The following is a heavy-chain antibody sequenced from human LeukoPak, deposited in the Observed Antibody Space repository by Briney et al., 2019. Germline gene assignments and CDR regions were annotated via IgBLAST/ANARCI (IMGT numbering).Heavy chain of an antibody. CDR3: AKDDFVVVALFDY. D-gene: IGHD2-15*01. Sequence: PGGSLRLSCAASGFTFSIYAMSWVRQAPGKEHECLSDISSGGSTFYADYVKGGLTISRDNSKNTLYLQMNSLRGEDTAVYYCAKDDFVVVALFDYWGQGTLVTVSS. V-gene: IGHV3-23*01. CDR1: GFTFSIYA. J-gene: IGHJ4*02. CDR2: ISSGGST.